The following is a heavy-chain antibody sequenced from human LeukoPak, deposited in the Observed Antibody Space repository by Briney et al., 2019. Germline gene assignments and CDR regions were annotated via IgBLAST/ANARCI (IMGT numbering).Heavy chain of an antibody. CDR1: GFTFSSCG. CDR3: ATETIGRHYDY. V-gene: IGHV3-21*01. Sequence: GGSLRLSSAASGFTFSSCGFNWVRQAPGKGLEWVSSIGPTGTDRYYADSVRGRFTISRDNAKNSMYLQMDSLRDEDTAVYYCATETIGRHYDYWGQGTLLTVSS. J-gene: IGHJ4*02. CDR2: IGPTGTDR. D-gene: IGHD1-14*01.